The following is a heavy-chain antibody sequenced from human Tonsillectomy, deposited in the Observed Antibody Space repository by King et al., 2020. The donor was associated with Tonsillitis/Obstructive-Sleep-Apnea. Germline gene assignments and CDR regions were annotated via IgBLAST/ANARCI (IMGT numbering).Heavy chain of an antibody. V-gene: IGHV3-30*04. J-gene: IGHJ4*02. CDR3: ARGTYDFWSGYYPTDYFDY. CDR2: ISYDGSNK. D-gene: IGHD3-3*01. CDR1: GFTFSSYA. Sequence: VQLVESGGGVVQPGRSLRLSCAASGFTFSSYAMHWVRQAPGKGLEWVAVISYDGSNKYYADSVKGRFTISRDNSKNTLYLQMNSLRAEDTAVYYCARGTYDFWSGYYPTDYFDYWGKGTLVTVSS.